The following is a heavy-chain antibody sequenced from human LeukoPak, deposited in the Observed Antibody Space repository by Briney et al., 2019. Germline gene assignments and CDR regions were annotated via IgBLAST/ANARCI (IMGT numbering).Heavy chain of an antibody. V-gene: IGHV3-23*01. CDR2: ISGSDYST. D-gene: IGHD6-13*01. J-gene: IGHJ4*02. CDR1: EFTFSSYA. CDR3: APPTFSSSWYVY. Sequence: GGSLRLSCAASEFTFSSYAMSWVRQAPGKGLEWVSGISGSDYSTYYADSVKGRFTISRDKSRNMLYLQMNSLRAKDTAVYYCAPPTFSSSWYVYWGQGTLVTVSS.